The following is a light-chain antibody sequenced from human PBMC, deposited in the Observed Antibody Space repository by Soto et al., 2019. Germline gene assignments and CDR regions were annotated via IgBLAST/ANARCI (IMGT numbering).Light chain of an antibody. CDR3: QQYNNWPSLT. J-gene: IGKJ4*01. V-gene: IGKV3-15*01. CDR1: QIISDT. CDR2: GAS. Sequence: EIVMTQSPATLSVSPGGGVTLSCRASQIISDTIAWYQQKPGQAPRLLIYGASARATGFPARFSGSGSGTEFTLTISSLQSEDFAVYYCQQYNNWPSLTFGGGTKVDIK.